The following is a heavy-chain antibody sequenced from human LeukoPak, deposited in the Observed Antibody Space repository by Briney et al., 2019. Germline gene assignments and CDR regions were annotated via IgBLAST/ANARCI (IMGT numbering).Heavy chain of an antibody. CDR2: ISPDSGGT. CDR1: GYTFTGYC. V-gene: IGHV1-2*02. CDR3: ARDSIRGVRLLDY. J-gene: IGHJ4*02. D-gene: IGHD3-3*01. Sequence: ASVKVSCKASGYTFTGYCIHWVRQAPGQGPEWMGWISPDSGGTNYAQKFQGRVTVTGDSSISTAYMELSGLRSDDTAVYYCARDSIRGVRLLDYWGQGTLITVSS.